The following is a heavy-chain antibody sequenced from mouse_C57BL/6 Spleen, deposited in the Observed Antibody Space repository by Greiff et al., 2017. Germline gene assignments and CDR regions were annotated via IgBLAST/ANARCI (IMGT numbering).Heavy chain of an antibody. J-gene: IGHJ3*01. V-gene: IGHV14-4*01. CDR1: GFNIKDDY. CDR2: IDPENGDT. Sequence: EVQLQQSGAELVRPGASVKLSCTASGFNIKDDYMHWVKQRPEQGLEWIGWIDPENGDTEYASKFQGKATITADTSSNTAYLQLSSLTSEDTAVYYCTDPGYYAWGQGTLVTVSA. CDR3: TDPGYYA. D-gene: IGHD2-3*01.